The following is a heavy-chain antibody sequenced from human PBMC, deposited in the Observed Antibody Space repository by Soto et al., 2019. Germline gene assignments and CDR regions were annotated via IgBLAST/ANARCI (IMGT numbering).Heavy chain of an antibody. CDR1: GYTFSSSR. V-gene: IGHV1-18*01. Sequence: QVQLVQSGAQVKKPGASVKVSCKASGYTFSSSRISWVRQAPGQGLECMGWISVYNGNTNYAQTIQGRVTMSTDTSTGTAYMELRSLRSDDTAVYYCARNASGGFDSWGQGTLVTVSS. CDR3: ARNASGGFDS. CDR2: ISVYNGNT. D-gene: IGHD3-16*01. J-gene: IGHJ4*02.